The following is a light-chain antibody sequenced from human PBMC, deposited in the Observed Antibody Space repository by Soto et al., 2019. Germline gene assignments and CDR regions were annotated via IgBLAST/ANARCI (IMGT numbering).Light chain of an antibody. CDR3: LLSYSGAARV. CDR1: TGAVTSGHY. Sequence: VVTQEPSLTVSPGGTVTLTCGSSTGAVTSGHYPYWFQQKPGQAPRTLIYDTSNKHSWTPARFSGSLLGGKAALTLSGAQPEDEAEYYCLLSYSGAARVFGGGTKLTVL. CDR2: DTS. J-gene: IGLJ2*01. V-gene: IGLV7-46*01.